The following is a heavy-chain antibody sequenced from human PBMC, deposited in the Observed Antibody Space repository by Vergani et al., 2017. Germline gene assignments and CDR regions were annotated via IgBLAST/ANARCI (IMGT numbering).Heavy chain of an antibody. D-gene: IGHD1-26*01. CDR3: VKDAGSYENFFDS. CDR1: GFTFSTYA. CDR2: LTGGGGST. J-gene: IGHJ4*02. V-gene: IGHV3-23*01. Sequence: EVQLLESGGSLKQPGGSVRLSCAASGFTFSTYAMHCVPQAPGKGLEWVPALTGGGGSTYYADSFKGRFIISRDNYRDTLYLQMNSLRPEDTATYYCVKDAGSYENFFDSWGQGTLVTVSS.